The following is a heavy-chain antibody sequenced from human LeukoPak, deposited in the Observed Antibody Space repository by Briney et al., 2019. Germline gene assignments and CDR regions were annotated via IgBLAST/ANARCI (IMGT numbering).Heavy chain of an antibody. D-gene: IGHD3-10*01. CDR1: GFTPTSHA. V-gene: IGHV3-23*01. CDR2: IRGSGRST. CDR3: AKFRTDYSSSGSYYAPHYYGIDV. Sequence: GGPLRHSRAASGFTPTSHAMSSVPQAPGKRLEWVSAIRGSGRSTYHAKSVQGRFTISKDNSKNTLYLQMNSLRDEDTAVYYCAKFRTDYSSSGSYYAPHYYGIDVWGQGPTVTVSS. J-gene: IGHJ6*02.